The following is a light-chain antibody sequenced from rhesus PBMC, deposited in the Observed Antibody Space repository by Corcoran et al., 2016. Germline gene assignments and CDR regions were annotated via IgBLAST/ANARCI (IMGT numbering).Light chain of an antibody. J-gene: IGKJ2*01. CDR2: KAF. CDR1: QGISNW. Sequence: DIQMTQSPSSLSASVGDRVTITCRASQGISNWLAWYQQKPGKAPKLLIYKAFTLQSGVPSRFSGSGSGTEFTLTISSLQPEHFATYFCQQRNSPPFSFGQGTKVEIK. CDR3: QQRNSPPFS. V-gene: IGKV1-21*01.